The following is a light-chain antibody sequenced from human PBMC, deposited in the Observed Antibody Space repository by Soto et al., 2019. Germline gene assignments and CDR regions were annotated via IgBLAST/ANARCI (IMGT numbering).Light chain of an antibody. J-gene: IGKJ1*01. CDR3: QQYYSTPPT. CDR2: WAS. CDR1: QSILYSPNNKNY. V-gene: IGKV4-1*01. Sequence: DIVMTQSPDSLAVSLGERATINCKSSQSILYSPNNKNYLTWYQQKPGQPPKLLIYWASTRESGVPDRFSGSGSGTDFTLTISSLQAEDVAVYYCQQYYSTPPTFGQGTKVEIK.